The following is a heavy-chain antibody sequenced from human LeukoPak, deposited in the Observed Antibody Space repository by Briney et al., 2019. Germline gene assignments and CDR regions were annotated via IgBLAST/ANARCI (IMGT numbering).Heavy chain of an antibody. Sequence: GGSVKVSCKASGGTFSSYAISWVRQAPGQGLEWMGGIIPIFGTANYAQKFQGRVTITADESTSTAYMELSSLRSEDTAVYYCASVQGYCSGGSCYSRFDYWGQGTLVTVSS. D-gene: IGHD2-15*01. CDR3: ASVQGYCSGGSCYSRFDY. J-gene: IGHJ4*02. CDR2: IIPIFGTA. V-gene: IGHV1-69*13. CDR1: GGTFSSYA.